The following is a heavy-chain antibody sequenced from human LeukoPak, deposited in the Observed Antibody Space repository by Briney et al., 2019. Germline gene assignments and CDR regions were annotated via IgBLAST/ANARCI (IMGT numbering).Heavy chain of an antibody. Sequence: GGSLRLSCAASGFTFSSYGMHWVRQAPGKGLEWVAVISYDGSNKYYVDSVKGRFTISRDNAKNSLYLQMNSLRAEDTAVYYCARDQDVYCSGGSCTSFDIWGQGTMVTVSS. CDR3: ARDQDVYCSGGSCTSFDI. V-gene: IGHV3-30*03. CDR1: GFTFSSYG. CDR2: ISYDGSNK. D-gene: IGHD2-15*01. J-gene: IGHJ3*02.